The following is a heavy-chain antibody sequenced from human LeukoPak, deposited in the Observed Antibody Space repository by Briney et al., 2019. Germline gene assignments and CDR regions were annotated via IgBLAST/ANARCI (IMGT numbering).Heavy chain of an antibody. CDR2: ITGSGGST. CDR3: AKGSFSGWPYYFDY. J-gene: IGHJ4*02. CDR1: GFTFSDYA. D-gene: IGHD6-19*01. V-gene: IGHV3-23*01. Sequence: GGSLRLSCAASGFTFSDYAMAWLRQAPGKGLEWVSAITGSGGSTYYTDSVKGRFTISRDNSKSTLYLQMNSLRAEDTAVYYCAKGSFSGWPYYFDYWGQGTLVTVSS.